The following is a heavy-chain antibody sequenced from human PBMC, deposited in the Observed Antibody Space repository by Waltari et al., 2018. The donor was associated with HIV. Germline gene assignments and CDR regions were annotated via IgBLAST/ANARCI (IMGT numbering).Heavy chain of an antibody. CDR1: GFTFSPYW. Sequence: EVQLVEFGGGWVQPGGSLRLSCAGSGFTFSPYWMSWVRRAPGKGLEWVANIRPDGREGWHVDSVKGRFTISRDNAKNSLYLQMNSLRVDDTAMYFSARGHTETEGIYWGPGTLVTVSS. CDR3: ARGHTETEGIY. CDR2: IRPDGREG. D-gene: IGHD2-8*02. J-gene: IGHJ4*02. V-gene: IGHV3-7*01.